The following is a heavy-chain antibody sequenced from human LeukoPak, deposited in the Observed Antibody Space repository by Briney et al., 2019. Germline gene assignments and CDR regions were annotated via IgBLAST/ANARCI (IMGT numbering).Heavy chain of an antibody. V-gene: IGHV3-7*05. D-gene: IGHD2-21*02. CDR1: GFTFSDFW. J-gene: IGHJ3*02. CDR2: INQDGSEK. CDR3: ARDPATIMVVTDMNGFDI. Sequence: PGGSLRLSCAASGFTFSDFWMTWVRQAPGQGREWVAHINQDGSEKYYVDSVKGRFTISRDNAKNSLYLQMNSLRTEDTAVYYCARDPATIMVVTDMNGFDIWGQGTLVTVSS.